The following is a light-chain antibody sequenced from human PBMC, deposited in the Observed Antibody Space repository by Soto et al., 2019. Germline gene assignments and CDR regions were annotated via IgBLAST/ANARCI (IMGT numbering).Light chain of an antibody. CDR3: GSWDSRLSAYV. Sequence: QSVMTQPPSVSAAPGQKVTISCSGSSCNIGGKSVSWYQQLPGTAPKLLIYDDNKRPSGIPDRFSGSKSGTSATLGITGFQTGDEADYYCGSWDSRLSAYVSGTGTKVTVL. J-gene: IGLJ1*01. CDR2: DDN. V-gene: IGLV1-51*01. CDR1: SCNIGGKS.